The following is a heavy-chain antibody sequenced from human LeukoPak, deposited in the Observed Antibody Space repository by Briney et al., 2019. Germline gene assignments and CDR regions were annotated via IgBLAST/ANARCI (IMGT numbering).Heavy chain of an antibody. CDR1: GFTFSTYA. J-gene: IGHJ4*02. Sequence: PGGSLRLSCAASGFTFSTYAMHWVRQAPGKGLEWVAVISYDGSNKYYADSVKGRFTISRDNSKNTLYLQMNSLRAEDTAVYYCARLPLKGDYGYWGQGTLVTVSS. V-gene: IGHV3-30*04. CDR2: ISYDGSNK. CDR3: ARLPLKGDYGY. D-gene: IGHD4-17*01.